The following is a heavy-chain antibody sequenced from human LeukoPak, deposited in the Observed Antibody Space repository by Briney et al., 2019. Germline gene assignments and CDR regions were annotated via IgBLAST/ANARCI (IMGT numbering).Heavy chain of an antibody. CDR3: ARGPENYDILTGIDF. J-gene: IGHJ4*02. CDR1: GGSISRSRYY. Sequence: ASETLSLTCTVFGGSISRSRYYWGWIHQPPGKGLEWVGTIFYSGTTYHNPSLKSRVTISIDTPKNQFSLKLSSVTAADTAIYYCARGPENYDILTGIDFWGQGILVTVSS. D-gene: IGHD3-9*01. V-gene: IGHV4-39*01. CDR2: IFYSGTT.